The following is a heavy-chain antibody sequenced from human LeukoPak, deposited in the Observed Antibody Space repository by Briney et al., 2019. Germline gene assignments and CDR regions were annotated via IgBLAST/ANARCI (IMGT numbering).Heavy chain of an antibody. CDR3: AKEDSGSYYRGADF. Sequence: GGSLRLSCAASGFTFSSYAMSWVRQAPGQGLEWVSAITGSGTTRFYADSVKGRFTISRDNSKNTLYLQMNSLRAEDSAAYYRAKEDSGSYYRGADFWGQGTLVTVSS. CDR2: ITGSGTTR. D-gene: IGHD1-26*01. CDR1: GFTFSSYA. V-gene: IGHV3-23*01. J-gene: IGHJ4*02.